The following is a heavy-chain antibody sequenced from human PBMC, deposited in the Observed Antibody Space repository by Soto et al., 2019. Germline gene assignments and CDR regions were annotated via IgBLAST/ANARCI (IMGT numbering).Heavy chain of an antibody. CDR1: GFTFSSYS. Sequence: GGSLRLSCAASGFTFSSYSMNWVRQAPGKGLEWVSSISSSSSYIYYADSVKGRFTISRDNAKNSLYLQMNSLRAEDTAVYYCASDDYIWGSSPNYFDYWGQGTLVTVSS. V-gene: IGHV3-21*01. J-gene: IGHJ4*02. CDR3: ASDDYIWGSSPNYFDY. CDR2: ISSSSSYI. D-gene: IGHD3-16*01.